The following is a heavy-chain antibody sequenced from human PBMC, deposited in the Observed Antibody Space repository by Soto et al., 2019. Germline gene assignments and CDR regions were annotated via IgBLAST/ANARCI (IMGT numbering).Heavy chain of an antibody. J-gene: IGHJ4*02. CDR3: ARLVTGARRFDY. V-gene: IGHV4-39*01. CDR1: GGSISSSSYY. Sequence: PSETLSLTCTVSGGSISSSSYYWGWIRQPPGKGLEWIGSIYYSGSTYYNPSLKSRVTISVDTSKNQFSLKLSTVTAADSAVYYCARLVTGARRFDYWGQGTLVTVSS. CDR2: IYYSGST. D-gene: IGHD6-6*01.